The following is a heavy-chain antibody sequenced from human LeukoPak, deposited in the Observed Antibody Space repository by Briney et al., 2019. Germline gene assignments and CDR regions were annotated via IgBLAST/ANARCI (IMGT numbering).Heavy chain of an antibody. CDR2: ISAYNGNT. J-gene: IGHJ4*02. V-gene: IGHV1-18*01. Sequence: ASVKVSCKASGYTFSTYGITWVRQAPGQGLEWLGWISAYNGNTNYAQKLQGRVTMTTDTSTSTAYMELRSLRSDDTAVYFCARDEVVSMTTKFDCWGQGILVTVSS. D-gene: IGHD3-22*01. CDR3: ARDEVVSMTTKFDC. CDR1: GYTFSTYG.